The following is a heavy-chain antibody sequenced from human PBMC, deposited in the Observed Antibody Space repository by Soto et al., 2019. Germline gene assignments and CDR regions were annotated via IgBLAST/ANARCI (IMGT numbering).Heavy chain of an antibody. J-gene: IGHJ6*02. CDR1: GGNFSSYA. V-gene: IGHV1-69*01. CDR3: ARSSPYRLIQTPAGNQYYYPRDG. CDR2: IIPVFRTT. D-gene: IGHD1-1*01. Sequence: QVQLVQSGAEVKKPGSSVKVSCKASGGNFSSYAISWLRQAPGQGLEWMGGIIPVFRTTNYEQKLQGRVTINADGSTSTAYMELSSLTSADTAGYYSARSSPYRLIQTPAGNQYYYPRDGWGQGTTVTVSS.